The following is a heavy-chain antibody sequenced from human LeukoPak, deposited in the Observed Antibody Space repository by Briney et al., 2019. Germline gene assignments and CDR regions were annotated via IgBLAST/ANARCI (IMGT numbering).Heavy chain of an antibody. J-gene: IGHJ4*02. Sequence: NHGESLKISCQVSGYIFTNYWIGWVRQLPGKGLESMGIIYPADSDTTYSPPFQGQVTISADKSISTVYLQWSSLKASDTAMYYCARQSRDGSKTRGYYFDYWGPGTQVTVSS. D-gene: IGHD3-10*01. CDR2: IYPADSDT. CDR3: ARQSRDGSKTRGYYFDY. CDR1: GYIFTNYW. V-gene: IGHV5-51*01.